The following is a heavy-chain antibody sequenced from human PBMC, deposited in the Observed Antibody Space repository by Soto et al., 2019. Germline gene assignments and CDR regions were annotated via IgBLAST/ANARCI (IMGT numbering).Heavy chain of an antibody. CDR1: GGSITSSSYY. CDR2: IYYSVST. V-gene: IGHV4-39*01. Sequence: QLQLQESGPGLVKPSETLSLICTVSGGSITSSSYYWGWIRQPPGKGLEWIGSIYYSVSTYYNPSLKSRVTISVDTSKNQLSLKLSSVTAADTAVYYCARDGRSVGMDVWGQGTTVTVSS. J-gene: IGHJ6*02. CDR3: ARDGRSVGMDV. D-gene: IGHD2-15*01.